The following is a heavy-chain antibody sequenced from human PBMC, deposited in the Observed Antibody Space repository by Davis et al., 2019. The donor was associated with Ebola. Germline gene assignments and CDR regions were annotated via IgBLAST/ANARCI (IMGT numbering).Heavy chain of an antibody. J-gene: IGHJ5*02. Sequence: AASVKVSCKASGYTFTIYGINWVRQAPGQGLEWMGSISAHNGHRSYAQTFQGRITMTTDTSTTTAYMELRSLRSDDTAVYYCARDSYDFWSGGRHWFDPWGQGTLVTVSS. D-gene: IGHD3-3*01. V-gene: IGHV1-18*01. CDR2: ISAHNGHR. CDR3: ARDSYDFWSGGRHWFDP. CDR1: GYTFTIYG.